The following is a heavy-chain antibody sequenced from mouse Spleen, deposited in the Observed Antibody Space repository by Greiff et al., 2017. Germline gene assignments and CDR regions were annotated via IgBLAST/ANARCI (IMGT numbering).Heavy chain of an antibody. Sequence: VQGVESGAELVRPGSSVKISCKASGYAFSSYWMNWVKQRPGQGLEWIGQIYPGDGDTNYNGKFKGKATLTADKSSSTAYMQLSSLTSEDSAVYFCARSLYYYGSSSPMDYWGQGTSVTVSS. CDR1: GYAFSSYW. J-gene: IGHJ4*01. CDR2: IYPGDGDT. D-gene: IGHD1-1*01. CDR3: ARSLYYYGSSSPMDY. V-gene: IGHV1-80*01.